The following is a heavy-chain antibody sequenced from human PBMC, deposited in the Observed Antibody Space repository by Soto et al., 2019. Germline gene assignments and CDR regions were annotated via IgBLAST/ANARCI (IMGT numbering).Heavy chain of an antibody. CDR1: GYTFTSYD. CDR3: ARVTYDSSSFPYYMDV. D-gene: IGHD6-6*01. J-gene: IGHJ6*03. Sequence: ASVKVSCKASGYTFTSYDINWVRQATGQGLEWMGWMNPNSGNTGYAQKFQGRVTMTRNTSISTAYMELSSLRSEDTAVYYCARVTYDSSSFPYYMDVWGKGTTVTVSS. CDR2: MNPNSGNT. V-gene: IGHV1-8*01.